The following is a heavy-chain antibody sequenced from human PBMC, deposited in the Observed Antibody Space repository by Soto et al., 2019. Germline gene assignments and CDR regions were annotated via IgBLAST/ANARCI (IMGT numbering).Heavy chain of an antibody. V-gene: IGHV1-18*01. D-gene: IGHD1-26*01. CDR2: ISANNGNT. CDR1: GYTFSSYG. Sequence: QVQLVQSGAEVKKPGASVKVSCKASGYTFSSYGITWVRQAPGQGLEWMGWISANNGNTKYAQKLQRRVTMTTDTYACTAYIELRSLGSHDTCVYYCARDLGGSYNAPVDYWGEGALVTVSS. CDR3: ARDLGGSYNAPVDY. J-gene: IGHJ4*02.